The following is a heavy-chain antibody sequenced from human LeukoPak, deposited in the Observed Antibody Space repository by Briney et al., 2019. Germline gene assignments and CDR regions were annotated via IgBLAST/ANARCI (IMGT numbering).Heavy chain of an antibody. Sequence: KPSETLSLTCTVSGGSISSYYWSWIRQPPGKGLEWIGYIYYSGSTNYNPSLKSRVTISVDTSKNQFSLKLSSVTAADTAVYYCARTIFGVAGGLYWFDPWGQGTLVTVSS. CDR2: IYYSGST. J-gene: IGHJ5*02. CDR1: GGSISSYY. V-gene: IGHV4-59*01. D-gene: IGHD3-3*01. CDR3: ARTIFGVAGGLYWFDP.